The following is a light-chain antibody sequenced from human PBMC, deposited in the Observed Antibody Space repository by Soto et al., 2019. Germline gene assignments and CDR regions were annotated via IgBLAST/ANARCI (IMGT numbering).Light chain of an antibody. V-gene: IGKV3-20*01. J-gene: IGKJ1*01. Sequence: EIVLTQSPGTLSLSPGERATLSCRASQSVSNSYLAWYQRIPGQSPRLLIYGAFRRATGIPDRFSGSGSGTDFTLTNSRMEPVDFAVYYWQQYDSTPWTFGQGTKVEIK. CDR3: QQYDSTPWT. CDR2: GAF. CDR1: QSVSNSY.